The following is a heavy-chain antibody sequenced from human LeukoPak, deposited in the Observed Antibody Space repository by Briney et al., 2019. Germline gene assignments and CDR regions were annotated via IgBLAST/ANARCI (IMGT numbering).Heavy chain of an antibody. J-gene: IGHJ3*02. CDR1: GFTFSSYS. V-gene: IGHV3-23*01. CDR2: VTGRGDST. Sequence: GGSLRLSCAASGFTFSSYSVNWVRQAPGKGLEWVSLVTGRGDSTYYADSVKGRFTISRDNSKNTLYLEMNSLRAEDTALYYCTRDPQTDAFDIWGQGTMVTVS. CDR3: TRDPQTDAFDI.